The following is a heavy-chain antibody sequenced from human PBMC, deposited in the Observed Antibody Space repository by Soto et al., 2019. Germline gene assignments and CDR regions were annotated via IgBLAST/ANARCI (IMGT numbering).Heavy chain of an antibody. D-gene: IGHD3-10*01. CDR1: GDSFTAFY. J-gene: IGHJ4*02. CDR3: AKGGIWFGELGDY. V-gene: IGHV1-2*02. Sequence: QVQLVQSGAEAKKPGTSVKVSCEASGDSFTAFYIHWVRQAPGQGLEWMGWINPNSGGTNYAQKFQGRVTMTWDTSSRTAYMGLSRLRSDDAAVYYCAKGGIWFGELGDYWGQGTLVTVSS. CDR2: INPNSGGT.